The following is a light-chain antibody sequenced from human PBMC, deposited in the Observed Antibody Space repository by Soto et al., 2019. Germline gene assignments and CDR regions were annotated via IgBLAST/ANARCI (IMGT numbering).Light chain of an antibody. J-gene: IGKJ5*01. CDR1: QSVSSY. Sequence: EIVLTQSPATLSVSPGERATLSCRASQSVSSYLAWYQQKPGQAPRLLIYDASNRATGIPARFSGSGSGTDFTLTISSLEPEDFAVYYCQQRSNWPPTFGQGTLLEIK. CDR2: DAS. CDR3: QQRSNWPPT. V-gene: IGKV3-11*01.